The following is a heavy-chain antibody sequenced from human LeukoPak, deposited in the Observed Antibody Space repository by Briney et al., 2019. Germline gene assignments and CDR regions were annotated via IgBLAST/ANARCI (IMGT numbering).Heavy chain of an antibody. Sequence: PSETLTLTCTVSGGSISSYYWSWIRQPPGKGLEWIGYIYTSGSTNYNPSLKSRVTISVDTSKNQFSLKLSSVTAADTAVYYCARRRYFDLWGRGTLVTVSS. CDR2: IYTSGST. J-gene: IGHJ2*01. V-gene: IGHV4-4*09. CDR3: ARRRYFDL. CDR1: GGSISSYY.